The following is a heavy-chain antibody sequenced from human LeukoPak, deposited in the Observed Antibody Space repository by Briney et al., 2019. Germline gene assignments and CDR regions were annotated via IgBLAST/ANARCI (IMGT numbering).Heavy chain of an antibody. D-gene: IGHD5-18*01. CDR3: AKRAVDTAMDDAFDI. V-gene: IGHV3-30*02. CDR1: GFTFSSYG. CDR2: IRYDGSNK. J-gene: IGHJ3*02. Sequence: PGGSLRLSCAASGFTFSSYGMHWVRQAPGKGLEWVAFIRYDGSNKYYADSVKGRFTISRDNSKNTLYLQMNSLRAEDTAVYYCAKRAVDTAMDDAFDIWGQGTMVTVSS.